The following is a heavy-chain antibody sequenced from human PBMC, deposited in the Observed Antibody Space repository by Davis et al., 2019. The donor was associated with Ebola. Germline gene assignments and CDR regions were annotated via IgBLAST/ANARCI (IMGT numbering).Heavy chain of an antibody. CDR3: TTPPVTYYYDSSGTPSH. D-gene: IGHD3-22*01. J-gene: IGHJ4*02. CDR2: IRSRSDGGTT. V-gene: IGHV3-15*01. CDR1: GFTFGKAW. Sequence: GESLKISCAASGFTFGKAWMTWVRQAPGKGLEWIGRIRSRSDGGTTDYAESVKGRFTISRDDSKNILYLQMDSLQTEDTAVYYCTTPPVTYYYDSSGTPSHWGQGTLVAVS.